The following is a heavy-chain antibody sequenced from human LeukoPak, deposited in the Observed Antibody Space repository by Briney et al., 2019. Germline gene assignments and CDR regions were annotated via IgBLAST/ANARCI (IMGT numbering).Heavy chain of an antibody. Sequence: PGGSLRLSCAASGFTFSNYALIWVRQGPVKGLEWVSAIRGSGLTTFYADSVKGRFTISRDNSKNTLYLQMNSLRAEDTAVYYCARDPNGDYIGAFDFWGQGTKVNVSS. CDR1: GFTFSNYA. CDR3: ARDPNGDYIGAFDF. J-gene: IGHJ3*01. V-gene: IGHV3-23*01. CDR2: IRGSGLTT. D-gene: IGHD4-17*01.